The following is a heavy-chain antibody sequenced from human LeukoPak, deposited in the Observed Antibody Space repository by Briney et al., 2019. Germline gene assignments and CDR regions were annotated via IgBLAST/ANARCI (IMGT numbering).Heavy chain of an antibody. CDR3: ARQIWVSEEFTDYYYMDV. J-gene: IGHJ6*03. Sequence: SETLSLTCTVSGGSISSSSYYWGWIRPPPGKGLEWIGSIYYSGSTYYNPSLKSRVTISVDTSKNQFSLKLSSVTAADTAVYYCARQIWVSEEFTDYYYMDVWGKGTTVTVSS. V-gene: IGHV4-39*01. D-gene: IGHD3-16*01. CDR2: IYYSGST. CDR1: GGSISSSSYY.